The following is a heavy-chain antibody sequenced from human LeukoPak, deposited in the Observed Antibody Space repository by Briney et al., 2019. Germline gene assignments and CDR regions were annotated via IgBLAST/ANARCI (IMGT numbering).Heavy chain of an antibody. Sequence: GGSLRLSCAASGFTFSSYSMNWVRQAPGKGLEWVSSISSSSSYIYYADSVKGRFTISRDNAKNSLYLQMNSLRAEDTAVYYCATNPSSLDIGSAENWGQGTLVTVSS. CDR1: GFTFSSYS. J-gene: IGHJ4*02. D-gene: IGHD2-2*03. CDR3: ATNPSSLDIGSAEN. CDR2: ISSSSSYI. V-gene: IGHV3-21*01.